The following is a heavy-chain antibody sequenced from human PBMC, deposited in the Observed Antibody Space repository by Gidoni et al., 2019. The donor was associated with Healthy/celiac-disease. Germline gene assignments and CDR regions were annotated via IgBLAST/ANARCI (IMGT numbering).Heavy chain of an antibody. CDR3: AKDHGDYPKLYFDY. V-gene: IGHV3-23*01. J-gene: IGHJ4*02. CDR2: IRGSGGST. D-gene: IGHD4-17*01. CDR1: GFTFSSYA. Sequence: EVQLLESGGGLVQPGGALRLSCPASGFTFSSYALSRVRQAPGRGQGMSWGRQAPGKGLEGVSAIRGSGGSTYYADSVKGRFNISRDNSKNTLYLQMNSLRAEDTAVYYCAKDHGDYPKLYFDYWGQGTLVTVSS.